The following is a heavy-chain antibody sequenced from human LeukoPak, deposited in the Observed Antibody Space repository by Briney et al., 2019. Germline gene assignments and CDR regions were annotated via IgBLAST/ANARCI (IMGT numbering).Heavy chain of an antibody. J-gene: IGHJ4*02. CDR1: GGSISSSAYH. D-gene: IGHD4-17*01. Sequence: KPSETLSLTCTVSGGSISSSAYHWGWIRQPPGKGLEWIGSIHNSGSTYYNPSLKSRVTISVRTSKNQFSLKLSSVTAADTAVYYCLIDYGDYGDWGQGTLVTVSS. CDR2: IHNSGST. V-gene: IGHV4-39*01. CDR3: LIDYGDYGD.